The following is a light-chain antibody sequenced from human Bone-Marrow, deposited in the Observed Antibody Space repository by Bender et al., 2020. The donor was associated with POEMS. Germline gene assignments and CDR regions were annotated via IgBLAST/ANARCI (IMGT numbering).Light chain of an antibody. V-gene: IGLV2-14*03. CDR1: SSDVGNYNS. Sequence: QSVLTQPASVSGSPGQSIAISCTGTSSDVGNYNSVSWYQQHPGKAPKLMIYDVSNRPSGVSNRFSGSKSCNTASLTISGREAEDEDYYYCSSYTSSTTHVFGGGTKVTVL. CDR3: SSYTSSTTHV. J-gene: IGLJ2*01. CDR2: DVS.